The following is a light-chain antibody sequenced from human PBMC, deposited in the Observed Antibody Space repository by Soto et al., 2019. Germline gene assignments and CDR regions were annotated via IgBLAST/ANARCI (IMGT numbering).Light chain of an antibody. Sequence: QSLLTQPASVSGSPGQSITISCTGTSSDVGGYNYVSWYQQQSGKAPKLMIHEVSNRPSGVSNRFSGSKSGNTASLTISGLQAEDEADYYCSSYTSSRAYVVGSGTKVTVL. CDR3: SSYTSSRAYV. V-gene: IGLV2-14*01. J-gene: IGLJ1*01. CDR1: SSDVGGYNY. CDR2: EVS.